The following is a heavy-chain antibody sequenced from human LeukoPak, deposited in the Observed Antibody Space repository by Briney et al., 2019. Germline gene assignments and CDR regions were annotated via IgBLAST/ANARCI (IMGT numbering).Heavy chain of an antibody. CDR1: GYTFTSYG. V-gene: IGHV1-18*01. CDR3: ALGRWLQFVGDY. CDR2: ISAYNGNT. D-gene: IGHD5-24*01. J-gene: IGHJ4*02. Sequence: ASVKVSCKASGYTFTSYGIRWVRQAPGQGLEWMGWISAYNGNTNYAQKLQGRVTMTTDTSTSTAYMELRSLRSDDTAVYYCALGRWLQFVGDYWGQGTLVTVSS.